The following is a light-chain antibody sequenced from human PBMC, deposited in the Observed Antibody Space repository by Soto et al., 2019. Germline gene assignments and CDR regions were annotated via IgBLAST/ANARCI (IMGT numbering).Light chain of an antibody. Sequence: EKVMTQSPATLSVSPGERATLSCRASQSVSSHLAWYQQKPGQAPRLLIYSAFSRATGIPDRFSGSGSGTDFTLTISRLEPEDFAVYYCQYYGSSPWTFGQGTKVEIK. CDR2: SAF. CDR3: QYYGSSPWT. J-gene: IGKJ1*01. CDR1: QSVSSH. V-gene: IGKV3-20*01.